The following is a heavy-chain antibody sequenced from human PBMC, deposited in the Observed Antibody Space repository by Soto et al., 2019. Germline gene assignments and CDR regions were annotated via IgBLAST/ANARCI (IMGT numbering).Heavy chain of an antibody. D-gene: IGHD1-1*01. CDR2: IFWDDDE. J-gene: IGHJ4*02. Sequence: QITLKESGPTLVKPTQTLRLTCTFSGFSLSTSGVGVGWIHQPPGKALEWLALIFWDDDERYTPSLKSRLTITKDTSKNQVVLTMTNMDPVDTATYYCAHFKALQPDYWGQGTLVTVSS. CDR3: AHFKALQPDY. V-gene: IGHV2-5*02. CDR1: GFSLSTSGVG.